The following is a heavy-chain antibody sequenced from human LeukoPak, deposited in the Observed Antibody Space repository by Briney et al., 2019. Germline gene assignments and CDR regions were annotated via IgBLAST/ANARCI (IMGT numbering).Heavy chain of an antibody. CDR2: IYYSGST. CDR3: ARELTYADY. CDR1: GGSLSGYY. Sequence: SETLSLTCAVYGGSLSGYYWSWIRQPPGKGLEWIGYIYYSGSTYYNPSLKSRVTMSVDTSKNQFSLKLSSVTAADTAVYYCARELTYADYWGQGTLVTVSS. J-gene: IGHJ4*02. V-gene: IGHV4-30-4*08. D-gene: IGHD1-26*01.